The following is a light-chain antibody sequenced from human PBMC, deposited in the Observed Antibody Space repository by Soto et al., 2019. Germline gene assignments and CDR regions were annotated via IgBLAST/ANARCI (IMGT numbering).Light chain of an antibody. CDR1: QSVRGS. V-gene: IGKV3-11*01. CDR3: QQRSNGPT. Sequence: EIVLTQSPDTLSLSTGERATLSCRASQSVRGSLAWYQQKPGQAPRLLIYDASNRATGIPARFSGGGSGTDFTLNIRSLEPEDFAVYYCQQRSNGPTFGPGTKVDIK. CDR2: DAS. J-gene: IGKJ3*01.